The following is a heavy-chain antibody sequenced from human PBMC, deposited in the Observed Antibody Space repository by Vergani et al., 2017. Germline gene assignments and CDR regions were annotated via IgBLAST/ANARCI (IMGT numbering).Heavy chain of an antibody. Sequence: QVQLQESGPGLVKPSQTLSLTCTVSGGSISSGDYYWSWIRQPPGKGLEWIGYIYYSGSTYYNPSLKSRVTISVDTSKNQFSLKLSYVTAADPAVYYCARYGRGLRRNWFDPWGQGTLVTVSS. D-gene: IGHD4-17*01. CDR1: GGSISSGDYY. CDR2: IYYSGST. V-gene: IGHV4-30-4*08. J-gene: IGHJ5*02. CDR3: ARYGRGLRRNWFDP.